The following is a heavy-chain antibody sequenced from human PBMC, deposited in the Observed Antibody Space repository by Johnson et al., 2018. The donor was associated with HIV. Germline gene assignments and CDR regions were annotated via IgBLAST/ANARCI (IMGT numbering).Heavy chain of an antibody. CDR3: AKDYPTSNWAVPDAFDI. Sequence: QVQLVESGGGVVQPGRSLRLSCAASGFTFSSYAMHWVRQAPGKGLEWVAVISYDGSNEYYADSVTGRFTISRDNSKNTLFLQMNSLRAEDTAVYYCAKDYPTSNWAVPDAFDIWGQGTIVTVSS. CDR1: GFTFSSYA. J-gene: IGHJ3*02. V-gene: IGHV3-30*04. CDR2: ISYDGSNE. D-gene: IGHD7-27*01.